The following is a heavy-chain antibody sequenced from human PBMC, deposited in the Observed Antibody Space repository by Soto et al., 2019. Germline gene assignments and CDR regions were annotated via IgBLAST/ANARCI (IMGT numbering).Heavy chain of an antibody. J-gene: IGHJ3*02. Sequence: ASVKVSCKASGYTFTSYDINWVRQATGQGLEWMGWMNPNSGNTGYAQKFQGRVTMTRNTSISTAYMELSSLRSEDTAVYYCARVGRRTNAFDIWGQGTMVTVSS. V-gene: IGHV1-8*01. CDR1: GYTFTSYD. CDR2: MNPNSGNT. CDR3: ARVGRRTNAFDI.